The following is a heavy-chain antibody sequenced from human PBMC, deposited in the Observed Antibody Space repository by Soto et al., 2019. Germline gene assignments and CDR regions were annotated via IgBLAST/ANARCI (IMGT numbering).Heavy chain of an antibody. CDR1: GFTFSDYH. CDR3: ARDPAHCGGDCLGAFDL. J-gene: IGHJ3*01. Sequence: PGGSLRLSCVVSGFTFSDYHMSWVRQAPGKGPEWITAMSGSGSTIFYAETVKGRFTISRDNAKNSLYLQMNSLRDEDTALYFCARDPAHCGGDCLGAFDLWGPGTMVTVSS. D-gene: IGHD2-21*02. CDR2: MSGSGSTI. V-gene: IGHV3-11*01.